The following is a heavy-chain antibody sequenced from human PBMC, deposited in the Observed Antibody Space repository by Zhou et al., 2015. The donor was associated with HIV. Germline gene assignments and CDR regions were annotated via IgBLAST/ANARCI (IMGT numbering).Heavy chain of an antibody. CDR3: ARARCGGDCYTDY. D-gene: IGHD2-21*02. Sequence: QVQLVQSGAEMKKPGSSVKVSCQAFGDNFRRYAFSWVRQAPGQGLEWMGAIIPAVGTANYGTRFQGRVTITADESTTTVYMELSSLKSEDTAVYYCARARCGGDCYTDYWGQGTLVTVSS. J-gene: IGHJ4*02. CDR1: GDNFRRYA. V-gene: IGHV1-69*01. CDR2: IIPAVGTA.